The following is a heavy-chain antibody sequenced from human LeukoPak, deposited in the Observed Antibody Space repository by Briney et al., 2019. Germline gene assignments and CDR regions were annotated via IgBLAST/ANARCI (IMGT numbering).Heavy chain of an antibody. J-gene: IGHJ2*01. CDR1: GGSISSGGYS. CDR2: IYHSGST. V-gene: IGHV4-30-2*01. D-gene: IGHD7-27*01. Sequence: PSETLSLTCAVSGGSISSGGYSWSRIRQPPGKGLEWIGYIYHSGSTYYNPSLKSRVTISVDRSKNQFSLKLSSVTAADTAVYYCASDPNWGSGYFDLWGRGTLVTVSS. CDR3: ASDPNWGSGYFDL.